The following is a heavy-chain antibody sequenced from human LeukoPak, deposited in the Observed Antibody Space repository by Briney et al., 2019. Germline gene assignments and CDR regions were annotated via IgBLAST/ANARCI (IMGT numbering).Heavy chain of an antibody. V-gene: IGHV1-2*02. CDR3: ARDREDTWGSPGFFDL. Sequence: ASVKVSCKTSGYTFTGYYVHWVRQAPGQGLEWMGWINPKSGATKYGQKFQGRVAMTRDRPTSTAYMGLSRLISADTAVYFCARDREDTWGSPGFFDLWGRGTLVTVSS. J-gene: IGHJ2*01. CDR2: INPKSGAT. D-gene: IGHD3-16*01. CDR1: GYTFTGYY.